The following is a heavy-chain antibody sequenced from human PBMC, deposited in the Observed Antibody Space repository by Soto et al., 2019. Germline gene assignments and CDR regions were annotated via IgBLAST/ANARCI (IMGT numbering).Heavy chain of an antibody. CDR3: TRGQEGVVATH. V-gene: IGHV4-34*01. D-gene: IGHD5-12*01. CDR2: GKDGGVT. CDR1: GGSFTGYY. Sequence: QVQLQQWGAGLLKPSETLSLTCAVNGGSFTGYYCSGVRQPPGKGLEWMGEGKDGGVTNYSPSLRSRVTISSDAPKKQFYLQVHSVTAADTAVYYCTRGQEGVVATHWDQGTLVTVS. J-gene: IGHJ4*02.